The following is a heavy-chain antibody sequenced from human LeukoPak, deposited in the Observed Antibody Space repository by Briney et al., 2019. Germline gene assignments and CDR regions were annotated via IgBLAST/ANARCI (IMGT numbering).Heavy chain of an antibody. D-gene: IGHD3-16*01. Sequence: SETLSLTCTVSGGSISSSNYCWSWIRQPPGKGLEWIGNVFYSATTYYYPSLKSRVTIHVDTYKNQCSLKLSFATAADTAVYYCARHYVWGNNPYYPFDHWGQGALVTVSS. V-gene: IGHV4-39*01. CDR3: ARHYVWGNNPYYPFDH. CDR1: GGSISSSNYC. CDR2: VFYSATT. J-gene: IGHJ4*02.